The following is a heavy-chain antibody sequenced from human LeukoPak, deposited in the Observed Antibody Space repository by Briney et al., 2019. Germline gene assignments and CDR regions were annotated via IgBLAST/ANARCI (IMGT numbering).Heavy chain of an antibody. CDR2: IYYSGST. D-gene: IGHD2-2*01. J-gene: IGHJ6*03. Sequence: SETLSLTCTVSGGSISSSSYYWGWIRQPPGKGLEWIGSIYYSGSTYYNPSLKSRVTISVDTSKNQFSLKLSSVTAADTAVYYCARHYQGYCSSTSCPYYYYYYMDVWGKGTTVTVSS. CDR3: ARHYQGYCSSTSCPYYYYYYMDV. V-gene: IGHV4-39*01. CDR1: GGSISSSSYY.